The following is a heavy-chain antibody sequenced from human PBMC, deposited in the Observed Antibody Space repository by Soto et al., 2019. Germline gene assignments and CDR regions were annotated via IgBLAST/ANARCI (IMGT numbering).Heavy chain of an antibody. CDR2: IYSAGST. V-gene: IGHV3-53*01. Sequence: GSLRHSCAASGLTVSSSYMSWVRQAPGKGLQWVSVIYSAGSTYYANSVKGRFTISRDISTNMVYLQMSSLTDEDTAVYYCARAREPEYSSAIFSDIWGQRAQVTASS. D-gene: IGHD5-18*01. J-gene: IGHJ4*02. CDR3: ARAREPEYSSAIFSDI. CDR1: GLTVSSSY.